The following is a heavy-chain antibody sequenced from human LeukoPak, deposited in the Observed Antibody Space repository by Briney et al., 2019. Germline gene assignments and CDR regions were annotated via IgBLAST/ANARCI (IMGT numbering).Heavy chain of an antibody. CDR1: GFTFSTYA. CDR3: ARDIDNGDYVVY. J-gene: IGHJ4*02. V-gene: IGHV3-23*01. D-gene: IGHD4-17*01. Sequence: GGSLRLSCAASGFTFSTYAMSWVRQAPGKGLEWVSSISGSATNTYYADSVKGRFTISRDKSKNTLDLQMISLRAEDTAVYYCARDIDNGDYVVYWGQGTLVTVSS. CDR2: ISGSATNT.